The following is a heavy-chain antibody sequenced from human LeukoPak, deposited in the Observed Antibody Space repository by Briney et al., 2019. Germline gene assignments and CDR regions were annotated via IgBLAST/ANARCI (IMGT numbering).Heavy chain of an antibody. CDR3: ASHSENYYGPLNY. D-gene: IGHD1-26*01. V-gene: IGHV3-53*01. J-gene: IGHJ4*02. Sequence: PGGSLRLSCAASGFTVSSYYMSWVRQAPGEGLEWVSVIYSGGSTYYADSVKGRFTISRDDSKNTLYLQMNSLRAEDTAVYYCASHSENYYGPLNYWGQGTLVTVSS. CDR2: IYSGGST. CDR1: GFTVSSYY.